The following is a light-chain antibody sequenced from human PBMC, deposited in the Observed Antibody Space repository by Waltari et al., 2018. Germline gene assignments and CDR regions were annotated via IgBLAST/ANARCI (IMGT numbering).Light chain of an antibody. Sequence: QSGLTQPASVSGSPGQSITISCTGTSRDVGNYNLVSWYQQYPGKAPKLIVYEVTKRPSGVADRSFGSKSGNTASLTIYGLQSEDESDYYCCSYAGLGIYVFGTGTKVTVL. CDR3: CSYAGLGIYV. V-gene: IGLV2-23*02. J-gene: IGLJ1*01. CDR1: SRDVGNYNL. CDR2: EVT.